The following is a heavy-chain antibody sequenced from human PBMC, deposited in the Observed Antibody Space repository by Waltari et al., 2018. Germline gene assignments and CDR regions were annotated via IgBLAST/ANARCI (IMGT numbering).Heavy chain of an antibody. J-gene: IGHJ5*02. Sequence: EVQLLESGGGLVQPGGSLRLSCAASGFTFSSYPMSWVRQAPGKGLEWVSAISGSGGSTYDADSVKGRFTISRDNSKNTLDLQMNSLRAEDTAVYYCAKVGYCSSTSCWFDPWGQGTLVTVSS. D-gene: IGHD2-2*01. CDR2: ISGSGGST. CDR3: AKVGYCSSTSCWFDP. CDR1: GFTFSSYP. V-gene: IGHV3-23*01.